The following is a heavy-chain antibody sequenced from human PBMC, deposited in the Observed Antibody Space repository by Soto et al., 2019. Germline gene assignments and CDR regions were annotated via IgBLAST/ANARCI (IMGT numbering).Heavy chain of an antibody. CDR1: GGSISSYY. D-gene: IGHD2-15*01. Sequence: KTSETLSLTCTVSGGSISSYYWSWIRQPAGKGLEWIGRIYTSGSTNYNPSLKSRVTMSVDTSKNQFSLKLSSVTAADTAVYYCARAPPEYCSGGSCYSGSPRGMDVWGQGTTVTVSS. J-gene: IGHJ6*02. CDR2: IYTSGST. V-gene: IGHV4-4*07. CDR3: ARAPPEYCSGGSCYSGSPRGMDV.